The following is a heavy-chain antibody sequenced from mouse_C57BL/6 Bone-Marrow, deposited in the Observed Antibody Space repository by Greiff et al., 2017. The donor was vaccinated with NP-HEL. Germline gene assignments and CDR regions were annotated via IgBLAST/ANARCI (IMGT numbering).Heavy chain of an antibody. V-gene: IGHV1-62-2*01. Sequence: VKLMESGAELVKPGASVKLSCKASGYTFTEYTIHWVKQRSGQGLEWIGWFYPGSGSIKYNEKFKDKATLTADKSSSTVYMELSRLTSEDSAVYFCARHERGNYKGYYFDYWGQGTTLTVSS. CDR3: ARHERGNYKGYYFDY. CDR1: GYTFTEYT. J-gene: IGHJ2*01. D-gene: IGHD2-1*01. CDR2: FYPGSGSI.